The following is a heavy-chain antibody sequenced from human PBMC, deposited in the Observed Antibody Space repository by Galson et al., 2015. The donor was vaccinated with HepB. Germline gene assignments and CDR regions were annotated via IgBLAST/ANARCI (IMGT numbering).Heavy chain of an antibody. CDR2: IRYDGGNK. CDR1: GLTFSSYG. Sequence: SLRLSCAASGLTFSSYGMHWVRQAPGKGLEWIALIRYDGGNKYYADSVKGRFIISRDNSKNTLYLQINSPRPEDTAVYYCGTKRLGYCSGGSCLGPNYFDYWGQGTLVTVSS. CDR3: GTKRLGYCSGGSCLGPNYFDY. J-gene: IGHJ4*02. D-gene: IGHD2-15*01. V-gene: IGHV3-30*02.